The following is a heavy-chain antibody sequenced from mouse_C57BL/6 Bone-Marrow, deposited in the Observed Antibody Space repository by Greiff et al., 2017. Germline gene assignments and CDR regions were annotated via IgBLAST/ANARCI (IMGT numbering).Heavy chain of an antibody. CDR3: AREPVLLRYPWSFDV. Sequence: EVMLVESGGDLVKPGGSLKLSCAASGFTFSSYGMSWVRQTPDKRLEWVATISSGGSYTYYPDSVKGRFTISRDNAKNTLYMQMGSLKSEDTAMYYCAREPVLLRYPWSFDVWDTGTTVTVTS. CDR2: ISSGGSYT. CDR1: GFTFSSYG. V-gene: IGHV5-6*01. J-gene: IGHJ1*03. D-gene: IGHD1-1*01.